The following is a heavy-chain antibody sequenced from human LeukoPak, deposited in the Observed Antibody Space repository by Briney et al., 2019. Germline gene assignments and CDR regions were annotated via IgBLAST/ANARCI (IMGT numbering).Heavy chain of an antibody. CDR1: GGTFSSYA. CDR2: ITPILGTA. Sequence: ASVKVSCKASGGTFSSYAISWVRQAPGQGLEWMGGITPILGTANYAQKFQGRVTINADQSTSTAYMELSSLRSEDTAVYYCARDTAMGNFDYWGQGTLVTVSS. CDR3: ARDTAMGNFDY. V-gene: IGHV1-69*10. J-gene: IGHJ4*02. D-gene: IGHD5-18*01.